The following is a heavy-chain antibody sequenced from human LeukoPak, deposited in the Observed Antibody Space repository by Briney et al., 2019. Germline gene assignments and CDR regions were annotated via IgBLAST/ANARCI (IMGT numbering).Heavy chain of an antibody. Sequence: SETLSLTCTVSGGSISSYYWSWIRQPPGKRLEWIGYIYYSGSTNYNPSLKSRVTISVDTSKNQFSLKLSSVTAADTAVYYCARHEIWNGYYYGMDVWGQGTTVTVSS. V-gene: IGHV4-59*08. D-gene: IGHD1-1*01. CDR3: ARHEIWNGYYYGMDV. J-gene: IGHJ6*02. CDR1: GGSISSYY. CDR2: IYYSGST.